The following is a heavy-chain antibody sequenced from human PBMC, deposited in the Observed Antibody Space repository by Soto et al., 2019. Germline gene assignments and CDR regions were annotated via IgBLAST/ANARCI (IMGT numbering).Heavy chain of an antibody. CDR1: GFTFSSYW. CDR2: INSDGSST. V-gene: IGHV3-74*01. D-gene: IGHD1-26*01. CDR3: ARPLYSGSYGRGLGYFDL. J-gene: IGHJ2*01. Sequence: EVQLVESGGGLVQPGGSLRLSCAASGFTFSSYWMHWVRQAPGKGLVWVSRINSDGSSTSYADSVKGRFTISRDNAKNTLYLQMNSLRAEDTAVYYCARPLYSGSYGRGLGYFDLWGRGTLVTVSS.